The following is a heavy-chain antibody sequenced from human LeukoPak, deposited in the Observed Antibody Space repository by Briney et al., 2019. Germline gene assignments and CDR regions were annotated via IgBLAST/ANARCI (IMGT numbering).Heavy chain of an antibody. J-gene: IGHJ6*02. V-gene: IGHV3-23*01. CDR3: AKDVKRAPLIAARLYYYGMDV. CDR1: GFTFSNYS. Sequence: GGSLRLSCAASGFTFSNYSMTWVRQAPGKGLEWVSGISGSGGATYYADSVKGRFTISRDNSENTVYLQMNSLRVEDTAIYYCAKDVKRAPLIAARLYYYGMDVWGQGTTVTVSS. CDR2: ISGSGGAT. D-gene: IGHD6-6*01.